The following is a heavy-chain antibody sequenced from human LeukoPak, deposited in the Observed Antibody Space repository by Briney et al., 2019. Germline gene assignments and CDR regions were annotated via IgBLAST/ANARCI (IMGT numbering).Heavy chain of an antibody. Sequence: KPGGSLRLSCAASAFTFSDYYMSWIRQAPGKGLEWVSYISTTSSYTDYADSVKGRFTISRDNAKNLLYLQMNSLRPDNTAVYYCARDWYCSSSICYTDRNWFDPWGQGTLVTVSS. CDR2: ISTTSSYT. CDR1: AFTFSDYY. CDR3: ARDWYCSSSICYTDRNWFDP. J-gene: IGHJ5*02. V-gene: IGHV3-11*05. D-gene: IGHD2-2*02.